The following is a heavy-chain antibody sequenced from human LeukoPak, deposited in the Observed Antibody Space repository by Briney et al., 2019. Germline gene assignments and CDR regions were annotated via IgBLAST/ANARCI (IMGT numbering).Heavy chain of an antibody. CDR3: ATGPGGYYFDY. Sequence: SETLSLTCSVYGGSFGGYYWSWIRQSPEKGLEWIAEINQSGNTNYNPSLKSRVTISVDTPKNQFSLKVTSVVAADTAVYYCATGPGGYYFDYWGQGTLVAVSS. J-gene: IGHJ4*02. CDR1: GGSFGGYY. D-gene: IGHD3-3*01. V-gene: IGHV4-34*01. CDR2: INQSGNT.